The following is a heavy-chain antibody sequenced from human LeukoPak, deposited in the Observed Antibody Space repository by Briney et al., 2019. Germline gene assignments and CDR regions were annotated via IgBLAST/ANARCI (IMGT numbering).Heavy chain of an antibody. J-gene: IGHJ3*02. CDR3: ARHAWTGTTSDAFDI. V-gene: IGHV4-34*01. D-gene: IGHD1-7*01. Sequence: PSETLSLTCAVYGGSFSGYYWSWIRQPPGKGLEWIGEINHSGSTNYNPSLKSRVTISVDTSKNQFSLKLSSVTAADTAVYYRARHAWTGTTSDAFDIWGQGTMVTVSS. CDR1: GGSFSGYY. CDR2: INHSGST.